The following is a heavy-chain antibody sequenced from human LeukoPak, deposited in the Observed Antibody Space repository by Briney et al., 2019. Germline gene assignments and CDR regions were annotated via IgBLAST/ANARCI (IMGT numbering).Heavy chain of an antibody. Sequence: ASVKVSCKASGYTFTSYGISWVRQAPGQGLEWMGWISAYNGDTNYAQKLQGRVTMTTDTSTSTAYMELRSLRSDDTAVYYCARLMGIAAADLYYFDYWGQGTLVTVSS. CDR2: ISAYNGDT. V-gene: IGHV1-18*01. CDR3: ARLMGIAAADLYYFDY. D-gene: IGHD6-13*01. CDR1: GYTFTSYG. J-gene: IGHJ4*02.